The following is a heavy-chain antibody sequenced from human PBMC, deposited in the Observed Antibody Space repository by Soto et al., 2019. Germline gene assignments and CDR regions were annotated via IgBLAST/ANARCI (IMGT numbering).Heavy chain of an antibody. J-gene: IGHJ4*02. V-gene: IGHV1-69*12. CDR2: IIPILDTP. CDR1: GGTFSTYA. D-gene: IGHD3-22*01. Sequence: QVQLVQSGPEVKKPGSSVRVSCKASGGTFSTYAISWVRQAPGQGLEWMGGIIPILDTPNYAQNFQGRITITADESTSTAYMELSSLRSGDTAVYYCARGGLETYKYDTSGYPFNFDYWGQGTLITVSS. CDR3: ARGGLETYKYDTSGYPFNFDY.